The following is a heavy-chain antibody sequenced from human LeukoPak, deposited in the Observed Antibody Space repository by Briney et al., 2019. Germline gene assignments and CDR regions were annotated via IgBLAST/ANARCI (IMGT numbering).Heavy chain of an antibody. CDR3: AREFYYYDSSGYADY. V-gene: IGHV6-1*01. D-gene: IGHD3-22*01. CDR2: TYHRSKWYN. J-gene: IGHJ4*02. CDR1: GDSVSSNSAA. Sequence: SQTLSLTCAISGDSVSSNSAAWNWIRQSPSRGLEWLGRTYHRSKWYNDYAVSVKSRITINPDTSKNQFSLQLNSVTPEDTAVYYCAREFYYYDSSGYADYWGQGTLVTVSS.